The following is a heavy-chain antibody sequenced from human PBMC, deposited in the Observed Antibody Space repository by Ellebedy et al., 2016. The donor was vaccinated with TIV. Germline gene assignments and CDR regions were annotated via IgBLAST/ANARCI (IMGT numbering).Heavy chain of an antibody. CDR1: GFTFSNAW. V-gene: IGHV3-23*01. J-gene: IGHJ6*02. Sequence: GGSLRLSCAASGFTFSNAWMSWVRQAPGKGLEWVSAISGSGGSTYYADSVKGRFTISRDNSKNTLYLQMTSLRAEDTAVYYCARDLVLDDYYYYGMDVWGQGTTVTVSS. CDR3: ARDLVLDDYYYYGMDV. D-gene: IGHD2-8*02. CDR2: ISGSGGST.